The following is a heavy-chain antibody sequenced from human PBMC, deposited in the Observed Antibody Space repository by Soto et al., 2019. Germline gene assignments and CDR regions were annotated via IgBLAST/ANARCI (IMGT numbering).Heavy chain of an antibody. D-gene: IGHD3-10*01. CDR3: ARSGMVRGNVPNWFHP. V-gene: IGHV1-18*04. CDR1: DYTFTSYG. Sequence: ASVKVSCKASDYTFTSYGISWVRQAPGQGLEWMGWITPYNGNTNYAQKLQGRVTMTTDTSTKTAYMELRSLRSDDTAVYYCARSGMVRGNVPNWFHPWGQGXLVTVYS. J-gene: IGHJ5*02. CDR2: ITPYNGNT.